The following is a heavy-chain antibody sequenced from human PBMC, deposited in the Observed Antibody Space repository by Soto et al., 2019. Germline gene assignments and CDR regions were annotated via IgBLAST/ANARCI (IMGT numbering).Heavy chain of an antibody. CDR2: IYSAGST. J-gene: IGHJ4*02. CDR1: GLTVSTSD. Sequence: PGGSLRLSGAASGLTVSTSDMSCVRQSPGKGLQWVSVIYSAGSTYYSSSVKGRFTVSRDMSTNMVYLQMRSLTDEDPAVYYCARAREPEYISAIFFDIWRQGSLVTVSS. D-gene: IGHD2-21*01. V-gene: IGHV3-53*01. CDR3: ARAREPEYISAIFFDI.